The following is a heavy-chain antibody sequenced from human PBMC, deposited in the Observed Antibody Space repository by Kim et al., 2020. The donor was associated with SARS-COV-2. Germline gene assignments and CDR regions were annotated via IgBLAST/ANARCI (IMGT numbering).Heavy chain of an antibody. CDR3: ARYGGGGQQLVKGFDP. V-gene: IGHV5-10-1*01. J-gene: IGHJ5*02. D-gene: IGHD6-13*01. Sequence: SFQGHVTISADKSISTAYLQWSSLKASDTAMYYCARYGGGGQQLVKGFDPWGQGTLVTVSS.